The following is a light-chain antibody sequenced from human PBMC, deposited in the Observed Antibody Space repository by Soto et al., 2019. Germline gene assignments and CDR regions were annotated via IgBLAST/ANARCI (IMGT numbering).Light chain of an antibody. V-gene: IGKV3-11*01. J-gene: IGKJ1*01. CDR2: DAS. Sequence: VFTQSPATLSLSPGERATLSCRASQSVRSSLAWYQQQPGQAPRLLIFDASNRATGIPPRFSGSGSGTDFTLTINSLEPEDFVVYYCQQRSNWPGTFGQGTKVDIK. CDR1: QSVRSS. CDR3: QQRSNWPGT.